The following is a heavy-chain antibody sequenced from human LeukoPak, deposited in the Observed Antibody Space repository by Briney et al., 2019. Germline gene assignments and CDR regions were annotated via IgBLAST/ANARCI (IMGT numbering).Heavy chain of an antibody. Sequence: GGSLRLSCAASGFTFSSYGMHWVRQAPGKGLEWVAVISYDGSNKYYADSVKGRFTISRDNSKNTLYLQMNSLRAEDTAVYYCAKGGYGSGSHFDYWGQGTLVTVSS. V-gene: IGHV3-30*18. CDR1: GFTFSSYG. CDR2: ISYDGSNK. CDR3: AKGGYGSGSHFDY. J-gene: IGHJ4*02. D-gene: IGHD3-10*01.